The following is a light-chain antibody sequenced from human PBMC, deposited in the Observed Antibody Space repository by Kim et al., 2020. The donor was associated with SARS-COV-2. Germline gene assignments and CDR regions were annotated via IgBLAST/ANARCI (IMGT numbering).Light chain of an antibody. Sequence: EIVMTQSPATLSVSPGERATLSCRASHSVSTKLAWYQQKPGQAPRLLIFDASTRATGIPARFSGSGSGTEFSLTISSLQSEDFAVYYCQQFDDWPLTFGGGTNVDIK. CDR2: DAS. CDR3: QQFDDWPLT. V-gene: IGKV3-15*01. CDR1: HSVSTK. J-gene: IGKJ4*01.